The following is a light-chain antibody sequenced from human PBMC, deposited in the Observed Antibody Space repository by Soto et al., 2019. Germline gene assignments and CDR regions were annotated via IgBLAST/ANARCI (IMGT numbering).Light chain of an antibody. CDR1: SSNIGAGYD. CDR2: GNS. Sequence: QLVLTQPPSVSGAPGQRVTISCTGSSSNIGAGYDVHWYQQLPGTAPKLLIYGNSNRPSGVPDLFSGSKSGTSASLAITGLQAEDEADYYCQSYDSSLIHVVFGGGTKLTVL. J-gene: IGLJ2*01. V-gene: IGLV1-40*01. CDR3: QSYDSSLIHVV.